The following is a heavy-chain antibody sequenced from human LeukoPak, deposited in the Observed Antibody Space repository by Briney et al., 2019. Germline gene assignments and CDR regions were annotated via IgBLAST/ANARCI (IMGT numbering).Heavy chain of an antibody. D-gene: IGHD2-15*01. V-gene: IGHV3-7*01. CDR2: LKEDGTEK. J-gene: IGHJ4*02. CDR1: GFTFSDFW. CDR3: VRESRPGGAMGLYHSLDY. Sequence: QPGGSLRLSCAGSGFTFSDFWMTWVRQTPGKGLEWVANLKEDGTEKNFEDSVKGRFTISRDNTKNLLLLEMNNLRGDETAIYYFVRESRPGGAMGLYHSLDYWGQGTLVAVSS.